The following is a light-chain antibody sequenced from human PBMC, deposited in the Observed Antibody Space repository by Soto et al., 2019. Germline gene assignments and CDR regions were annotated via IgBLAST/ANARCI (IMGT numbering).Light chain of an antibody. CDR3: QQSDT. CDR2: GTS. J-gene: IGKJ5*01. CDR1: QSVGSD. V-gene: IGKV3D-15*01. Sequence: EIVMTQSPATLSVSPGESATLSCRASQSVGSDLAWYQQKPGQAPRLLIYGTSSRATGIPDRFSGSGSGTDFTLTISRLEPEDFAVYYCQQSDTFGQGTRLDIK.